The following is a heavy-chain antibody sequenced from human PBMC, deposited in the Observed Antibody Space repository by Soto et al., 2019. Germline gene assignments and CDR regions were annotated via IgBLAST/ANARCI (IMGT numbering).Heavy chain of an antibody. V-gene: IGHV1-18*01. J-gene: IGHJ4*02. CDR3: ARDLDGSGSYYTDY. Sequence: ASVKVSCKASGYMFVTYGINWVRQAPGQGLEWMGWISAYNGNTKYAQNLQGRVTMTTDASTSTAYMEMRSLRSDDTAVYYCARDLDGSGSYYTDYWGPGTLVTVSS. CDR2: ISAYNGNT. CDR1: GYMFVTYG. D-gene: IGHD3-10*01.